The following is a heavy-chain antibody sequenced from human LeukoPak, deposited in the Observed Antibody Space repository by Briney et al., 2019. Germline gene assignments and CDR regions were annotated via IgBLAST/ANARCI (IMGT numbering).Heavy chain of an antibody. CDR3: ARVVDYYFDY. Sequence: EPGGSLRLSCAVSGFPFSDYYMSWIRQAPGKGLEWVSYISSSSSYTNYADSVKGRFTISRDNAKNSLYLQMNSLRAEDTAVYYCARVVDYYFDYWGQGTLVTVSS. CDR2: ISSSSSYT. J-gene: IGHJ4*02. CDR1: GFPFSDYY. D-gene: IGHD3-9*01. V-gene: IGHV3-11*06.